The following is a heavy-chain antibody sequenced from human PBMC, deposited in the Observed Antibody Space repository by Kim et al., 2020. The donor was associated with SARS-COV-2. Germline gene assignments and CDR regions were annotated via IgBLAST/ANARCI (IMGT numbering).Heavy chain of an antibody. V-gene: IGHV3-30*02. Sequence: KGRFTISRDNAKNTLYLQMNSLRAEDTAVYYCEKDRLCSSTSCYGYYFDYWGQGTLVTVSS. D-gene: IGHD2-2*01. CDR3: EKDRLCSSTSCYGYYFDY. J-gene: IGHJ4*02.